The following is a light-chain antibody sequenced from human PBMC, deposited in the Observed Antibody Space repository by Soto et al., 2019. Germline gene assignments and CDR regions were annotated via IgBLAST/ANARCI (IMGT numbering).Light chain of an antibody. CDR3: SSHTSYSTRV. CDR1: SSDVGGYNY. Sequence: QSVLTQPASVSGSPGQSIAISCTGTSSDVGGYNYVSWYQQHPGKAPKLMIHEVSNRPSGISDRFSGSKSGNTASLTISGLQADDEADYYCSSHTSYSTRVFGTGTTLTVL. CDR2: EVS. J-gene: IGLJ1*01. V-gene: IGLV2-14*01.